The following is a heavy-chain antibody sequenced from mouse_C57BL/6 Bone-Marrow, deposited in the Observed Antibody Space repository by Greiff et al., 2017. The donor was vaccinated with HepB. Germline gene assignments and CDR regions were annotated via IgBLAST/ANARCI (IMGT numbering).Heavy chain of an antibody. J-gene: IGHJ1*03. Sequence: VQLQQSGAELVKPGASVKISCKASGYAFSSYWMNWVKQRPGKGLEWIGQIYPGDGDTNYDGKFKGKATLTADKSSSTAYMQLNSLTSEDSAVYFCGRGYYGSRYWYFDVWGTGTTVTVSS. CDR2: IYPGDGDT. CDR3: GRGYYGSRYWYFDV. CDR1: GYAFSSYW. D-gene: IGHD1-1*01. V-gene: IGHV1-80*01.